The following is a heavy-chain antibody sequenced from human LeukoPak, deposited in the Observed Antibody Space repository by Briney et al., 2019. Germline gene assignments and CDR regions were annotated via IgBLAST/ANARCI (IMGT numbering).Heavy chain of an antibody. Sequence: SVKVSCTASGGTFSSYAISWVRQAPGQGLEWMGRIIPIFGIANYAQKFQGRVTITEDKSTSTAYMELSSLRSEDTAVYYCASGVVRTSIDLDYWGQGTLVTVS. D-gene: IGHD4-23*01. CDR2: IIPIFGIA. J-gene: IGHJ4*02. CDR3: ASGVVRTSIDLDY. V-gene: IGHV1-69*04. CDR1: GGTFSSYA.